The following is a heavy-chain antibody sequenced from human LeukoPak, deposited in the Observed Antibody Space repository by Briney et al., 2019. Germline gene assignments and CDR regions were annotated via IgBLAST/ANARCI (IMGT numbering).Heavy chain of an antibody. Sequence: ASVTVSYQPSGYTFTRYYMHWVRQAPGQGLEWMGWINPNSGGTNYAQRFQGRVTMTRDTSISTAYMELSRLRSDDTAVYCCARVLPWLVRNWFDPWGQGTLVTVSS. CDR1: GYTFTRYY. V-gene: IGHV1-2*02. J-gene: IGHJ5*02. CDR2: INPNSGGT. CDR3: ARVLPWLVRNWFDP. D-gene: IGHD6-19*01.